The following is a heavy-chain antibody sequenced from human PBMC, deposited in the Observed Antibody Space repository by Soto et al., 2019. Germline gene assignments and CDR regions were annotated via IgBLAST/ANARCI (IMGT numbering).Heavy chain of an antibody. J-gene: IGHJ5*02. Sequence: SETLSLTCTVSGGSISSYYWSWIRQPAGKGLEWIGRIYTSGSTNYNPSLKSRVTMSVDTSKNQFSLKLSSVTAADTAVYYCARDQEYSSSWYSAAFDPWGQGTLVTVSS. V-gene: IGHV4-4*07. CDR1: GGSISSYY. CDR2: IYTSGST. CDR3: ARDQEYSSSWYSAAFDP. D-gene: IGHD6-13*01.